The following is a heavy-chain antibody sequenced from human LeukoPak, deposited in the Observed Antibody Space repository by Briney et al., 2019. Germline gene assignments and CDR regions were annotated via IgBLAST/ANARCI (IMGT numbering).Heavy chain of an antibody. D-gene: IGHD3-22*01. Sequence: SETLSLTCTVSGDSISSDDYYWSWIRQPAGKGLEWIGRIYSGGSTNYNPSLKSRVTMSVDTSKNQFSLKLSSVTAADTAVYYCARESSGYFPDAFDIWGQGTMVTVSS. CDR3: ARESSGYFPDAFDI. J-gene: IGHJ3*02. CDR2: IYSGGST. V-gene: IGHV4-61*02. CDR1: GDSISSDDYY.